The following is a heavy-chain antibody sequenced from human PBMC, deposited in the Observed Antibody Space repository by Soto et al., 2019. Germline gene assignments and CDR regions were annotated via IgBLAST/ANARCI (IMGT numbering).Heavy chain of an antibody. CDR2: IYYSGST. D-gene: IGHD5-12*01. V-gene: IGHV4-59*08. J-gene: IGHJ6*02. CDR3: ARQRGLQSYYYGMDV. Sequence: QVQLQESGPGLVKPSETLSLTCTVSGGSISSYYWSWILQPPGKGLEWIGYIYYSGSTNYNPSLKRRVTISVDPSNNQFSLKLSSVTAADTAVYYCARQRGLQSYYYGMDVWGQGTTVTVSS. CDR1: GGSISSYY.